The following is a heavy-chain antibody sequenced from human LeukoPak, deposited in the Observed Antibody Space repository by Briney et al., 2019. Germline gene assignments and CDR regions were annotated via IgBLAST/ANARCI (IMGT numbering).Heavy chain of an antibody. CDR1: GFMFSGSA. CDR3: RRGSDSGTSPVDY. D-gene: IGHD1-26*01. Sequence: GGSLRLSCAASGFMFSGSAIHWVRQASGKGLEWVGRIGSKMNSYATSYGASVKGGCTISRHDSKNTAYLQMNSLKTEDTALYYCRRGSDSGTSPVDYWGQGTLVTVSS. J-gene: IGHJ4*02. CDR2: IGSKMNSYAT. V-gene: IGHV3-73*01.